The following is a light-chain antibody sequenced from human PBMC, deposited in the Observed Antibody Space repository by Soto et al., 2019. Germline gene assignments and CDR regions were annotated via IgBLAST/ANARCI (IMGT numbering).Light chain of an antibody. CDR1: HSISSW. CDR3: QQSYSSPPT. V-gene: IGKV1-39*01. J-gene: IGKJ1*01. CDR2: AAS. Sequence: IPVTQSPSTLSASLADIVTITFRASHSISSWLAWYQQKPGKAPKLLIFAASSLQSGVPSRFSGSRSGPDFTLTISSLQPEDFATYYCQQSYSSPPTFGQGTKVDIK.